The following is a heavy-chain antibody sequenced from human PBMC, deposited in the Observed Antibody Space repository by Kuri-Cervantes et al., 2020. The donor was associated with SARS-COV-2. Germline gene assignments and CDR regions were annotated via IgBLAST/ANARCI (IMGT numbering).Heavy chain of an antibody. D-gene: IGHD6-19*01. CDR2: ISSSRTHT. V-gene: IGHV3-11*06. Sequence: GESLKISFAASGFTFSDHYMSWIRQAPGKGLEWVSHISSSRTHTDYADSVKGRFTISRDNAKNSLYLQMSSLRAEDSAVYYCARELGSSGWNDAFDIWGQGTMVTVSS. CDR1: GFTFSDHY. CDR3: ARELGSSGWNDAFDI. J-gene: IGHJ3*02.